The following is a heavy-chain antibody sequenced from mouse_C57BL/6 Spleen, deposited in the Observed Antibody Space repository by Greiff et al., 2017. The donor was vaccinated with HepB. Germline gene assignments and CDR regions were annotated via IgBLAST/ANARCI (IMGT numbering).Heavy chain of an antibody. D-gene: IGHD1-1*01. CDR2: INPSSGYT. CDR1: GYTFTSYW. J-gene: IGHJ4*01. Sequence: VQLQQSGAELAKPGASVKLSCKASGYTFTSYWMHWVKQRPGQGLEWIGYINPSSGYTKYNQKFKDKATLTAVKSSRTAYMQLSSLTYEDSAVYYCAREGYYYGSSYGYYAMDYWGQGTSVTVSS. V-gene: IGHV1-7*01. CDR3: AREGYYYGSSYGYYAMDY.